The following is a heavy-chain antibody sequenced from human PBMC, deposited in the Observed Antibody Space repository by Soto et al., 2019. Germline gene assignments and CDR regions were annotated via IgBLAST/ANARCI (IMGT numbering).Heavy chain of an antibody. J-gene: IGHJ4*02. D-gene: IGHD3-16*01. Sequence: PGGSLRLSCAASGFTFSSHSMSWVRQAPGKGLEWVSLVSATAGTTYYTDSVKGRFTISRDNSRNTVYLQMNSLRADDTAVYYCAKDRLAGGFDYWGQGTLVTVSS. V-gene: IGHV3-23*01. CDR2: VSATAGTT. CDR3: AKDRLAGGFDY. CDR1: GFTFSSHS.